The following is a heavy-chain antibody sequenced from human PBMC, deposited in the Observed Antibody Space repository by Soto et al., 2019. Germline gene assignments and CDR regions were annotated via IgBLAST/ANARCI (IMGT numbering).Heavy chain of an antibody. J-gene: IGHJ4*02. Sequence: SETLSLTCAVYGGSFSGYCWSWIRQPPGKGLEWIGEINHSASTNYNPSLKSRVTISVDTSKNQFSLKLSSVTAADTAVYYCARGQDTSSSDYFDYWGQGTLLTVSS. CDR1: GGSFSGYC. CDR3: ARGQDTSSSDYFDY. V-gene: IGHV4-34*01. D-gene: IGHD6-6*01. CDR2: INHSAST.